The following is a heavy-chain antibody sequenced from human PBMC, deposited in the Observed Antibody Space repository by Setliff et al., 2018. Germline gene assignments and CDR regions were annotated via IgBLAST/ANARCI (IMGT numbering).Heavy chain of an antibody. CDR1: GGTFSDYH. CDR2: INHRGST. J-gene: IGHJ4*02. CDR3: ARGRNIDY. Sequence: SETLSLTCAAYGGTFSDYHWTWIRQSPEKGLEWIGEINHRGSTNYNPSLKSRVTISIDTSKDQFSLKLISMTAADTAVYYCARGRNIDYWGQGALVTVSS. V-gene: IGHV4-34*01.